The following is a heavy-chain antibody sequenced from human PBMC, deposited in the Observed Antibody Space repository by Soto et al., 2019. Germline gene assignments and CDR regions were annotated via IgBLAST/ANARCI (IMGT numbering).Heavy chain of an antibody. CDR1: GFTFSTYS. CDR2: ISYDGSNK. J-gene: IGHJ4*02. CDR3: ARDLADILTGYYNLDSVY. V-gene: IGHV3-30*03. Sequence: PGGSLRLSCAASGFTFSTYSMNWVRQAPGKGLEWVAVISYDGSNKYYADSVKGQFTISRDNSKNTLNLKMNSLRAEDTAVYNCARDLADILTGYYNLDSVYWGQGTLVTVSS. D-gene: IGHD3-9*01.